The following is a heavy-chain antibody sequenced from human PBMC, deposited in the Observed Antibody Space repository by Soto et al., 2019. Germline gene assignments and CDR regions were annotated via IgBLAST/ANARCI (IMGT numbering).Heavy chain of an antibody. CDR2: IIPIFGTA. D-gene: IGHD3-3*01. CDR1: GGTFSSYA. CDR3: ARGLRVEIFGVVIPPWDYYYGMDV. Sequence: QVQLVQSGAEVKKPGSSVKVSCKASGGTFSSYAISWVRQAPGQGLEWMGGIIPIFGTANYAQKFQGRVTITADESTSTAYMELSSLRSEDTAVYYCARGLRVEIFGVVIPPWDYYYGMDVWGQGTTVTVSS. V-gene: IGHV1-69*01. J-gene: IGHJ6*02.